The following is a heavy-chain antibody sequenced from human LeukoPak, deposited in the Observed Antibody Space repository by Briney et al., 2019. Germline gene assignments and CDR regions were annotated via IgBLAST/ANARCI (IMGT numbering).Heavy chain of an antibody. V-gene: IGHV4-59*01. D-gene: IGHD4-17*01. J-gene: IGHJ4*02. CDR2: IYYSGST. CDR3: ARALPTHGDYFDY. CDR1: GGSISSYY. Sequence: SETLSLTCTVSGGSISSYYWSWIRQPPGKGLEWIGYIYYSGSTNYNPSLKSRVTISVDTSKNQFSLKLSSVTAADTAVYYCARALPTHGDYFDYWGQGTLVTVSS.